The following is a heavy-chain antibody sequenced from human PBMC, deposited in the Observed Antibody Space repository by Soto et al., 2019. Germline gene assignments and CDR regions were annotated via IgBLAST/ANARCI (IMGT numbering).Heavy chain of an antibody. D-gene: IGHD2-15*01. V-gene: IGHV4-34*01. Sequence: QVQLQQWGAGLLKPSETLSLTCTVYGGSFSGNYWSWIRRPPGMGLAWIGEIRHSGSGPIYNPSLKIRGTISVDTSKNQFSLKQRSVTAADTAMYYCARGHLPGGNTFYYDYWGQGTLVTVSS. CDR3: ARGHLPGGNTFYYDY. CDR2: IRHSGSGP. J-gene: IGHJ4*02. CDR1: GGSFSGNY.